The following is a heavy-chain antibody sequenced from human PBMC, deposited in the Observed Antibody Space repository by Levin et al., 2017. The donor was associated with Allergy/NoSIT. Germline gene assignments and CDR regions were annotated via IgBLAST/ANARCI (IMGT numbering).Heavy chain of an antibody. CDR2: ISAYNGNT. J-gene: IGHJ5*02. CDR1: GYTFTSYG. D-gene: IGHD1-26*01. V-gene: IGHV1-18*01. Sequence: ASVKVSCKASGYTFTSYGISWVRQAPGQGLEWMGWISAYNGNTNYAQKLQGRVTMTTDTSTSTAYMELRSLRSDDTAVYYCARDLVLVGATGWFDPWGQGTLVTVSS. CDR3: ARDLVLVGATGWFDP.